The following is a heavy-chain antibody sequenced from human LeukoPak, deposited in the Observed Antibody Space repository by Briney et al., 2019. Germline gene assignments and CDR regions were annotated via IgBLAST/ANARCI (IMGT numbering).Heavy chain of an antibody. CDR3: ARAQGQWIQLPAYYYMDV. CDR2: ISITGST. D-gene: IGHD5-18*01. Sequence: SETLSLTCTVSRDSISSYYWTWIRQPVGMGLEWIGRISITGSTNYNPSLKSRVTISVDTSKNQFSLKLSSVTAADTAVYYCARAQGQWIQLPAYYYMDVWGKGTTVTISS. V-gene: IGHV4-4*07. J-gene: IGHJ6*03. CDR1: RDSISSYY.